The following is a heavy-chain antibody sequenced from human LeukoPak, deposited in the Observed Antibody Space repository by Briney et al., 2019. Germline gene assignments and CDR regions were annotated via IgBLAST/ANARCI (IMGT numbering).Heavy chain of an antibody. D-gene: IGHD3-16*01. CDR2: IKSKTDGGTT. CDR3: TTAPAAYTFDY. J-gene: IGHJ4*02. Sequence: GGSLRLSCAASGFTFSSYSMNWVRQAPGKGLEWVGRIKSKTDGGTTEYAVPVKGRLSISRDDSENTLYLQMNSLKTEDTAVYYCTTAPAAYTFDYWGQGTLVTVSS. CDR1: GFTFSSYS. V-gene: IGHV3-15*01.